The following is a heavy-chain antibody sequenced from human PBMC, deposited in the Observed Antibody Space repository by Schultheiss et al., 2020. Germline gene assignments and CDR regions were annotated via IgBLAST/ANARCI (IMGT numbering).Heavy chain of an antibody. J-gene: IGHJ4*02. CDR3: ARYSSGWYNPFDY. CDR2: IYTSGST. D-gene: IGHD6-19*01. Sequence: SETLSLTCTVSGGSISSGSYYWSWIRQPAGKGLEWIGRIYTSGSTNYNPSLKSRVTISVDTSKNQFSLKLSSVTAADTAVYYCARYSSGWYNPFDYWGQGSLGTVSS. V-gene: IGHV4-61*02. CDR1: GGSISSGSYY.